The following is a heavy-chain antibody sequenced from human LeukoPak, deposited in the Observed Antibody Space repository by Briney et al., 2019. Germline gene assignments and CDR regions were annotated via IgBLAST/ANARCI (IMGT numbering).Heavy chain of an antibody. CDR2: ISGSGGST. CDR1: GFTFSSYA. Sequence: PGGSLRLSCAASGFTFSSYAMSWVRQAPGKGLEWVSAISGSGGSTYYADSVKGRFTISRDNANNTLYLQLKRLRAEDTAFYYCATVGGNYWGQGTLVTVSS. CDR3: ATVGGNY. V-gene: IGHV3-23*01. D-gene: IGHD3-16*01. J-gene: IGHJ4*02.